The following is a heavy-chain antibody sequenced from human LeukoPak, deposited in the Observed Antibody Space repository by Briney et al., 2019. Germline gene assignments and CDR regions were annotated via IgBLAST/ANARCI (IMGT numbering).Heavy chain of an antibody. D-gene: IGHD6-19*01. CDR3: AREGPLQWLRSLTIPYHFDY. J-gene: IGHJ4*02. V-gene: IGHV3-21*01. Sequence: GGSLRLSCAASGSTFSDYSMNWVRQAPGKGLEWVSSISSTSDYRYYTDSLKGRFTISRDNAKHSMYLQMNSLRPDDTAVYFCAREGPLQWLRSLTIPYHFDYWGRGTLVTVSS. CDR2: ISSTSDYR. CDR1: GSTFSDYS.